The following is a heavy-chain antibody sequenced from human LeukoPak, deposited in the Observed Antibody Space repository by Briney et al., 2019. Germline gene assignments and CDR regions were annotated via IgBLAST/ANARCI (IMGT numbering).Heavy chain of an antibody. J-gene: IGHJ5*02. V-gene: IGHV4-39*07. CDR3: AREPNA. Sequence: SETLSLTCTVSGGSISGSNYHWGWIRQPPGKGLEWVGNVYHSGSAFYNESLRGRTTISVDTSKNQFSLKLTSVTAADTAVYYCAREPNAWGQGILVTVSS. CDR1: GGSISGSNYH. CDR2: VYHSGSA.